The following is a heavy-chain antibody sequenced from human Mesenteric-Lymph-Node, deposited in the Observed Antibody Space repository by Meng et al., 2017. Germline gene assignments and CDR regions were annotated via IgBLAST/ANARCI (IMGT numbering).Heavy chain of an antibody. V-gene: IGHV4-38-2*01. Sequence: GSLRLSCAVSGDSIISGYYWGWIRQPPGKGLEWIGSVYHSGSTYYNPSLKSRVTISVDTSKNQFSLKLSSVTAADTAVYYCASYTYSSSWFLFNYWGQGTLVTVSS. CDR2: VYHSGST. CDR3: ASYTYSSSWFLFNY. J-gene: IGHJ4*02. D-gene: IGHD6-13*01. CDR1: GDSIISGYY.